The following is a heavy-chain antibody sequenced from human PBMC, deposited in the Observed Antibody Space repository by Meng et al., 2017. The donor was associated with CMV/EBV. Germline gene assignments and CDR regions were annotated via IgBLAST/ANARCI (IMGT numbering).Heavy chain of an antibody. CDR3: ARGGLYYYDSSGHFDY. J-gene: IGHJ4*02. D-gene: IGHD3-22*01. V-gene: IGHV4-4*07. Sequence: QVQLQESGPELVKPSETLSLTCTVSGGSISSYYWSWIRQPAWKGLEWIGRIYTSGSTNYNPSLKSRVTMSVDTSKNQFSLKLSSVTAADTAVYYCARGGLYYYDSSGHFDYWGQGTLVTVSS. CDR2: IYTSGST. CDR1: GGSISSYY.